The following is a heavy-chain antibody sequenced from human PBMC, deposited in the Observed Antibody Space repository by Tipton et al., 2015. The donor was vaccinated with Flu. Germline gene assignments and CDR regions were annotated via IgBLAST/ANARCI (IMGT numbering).Heavy chain of an antibody. CDR1: GFTFSSYE. CDR2: ISSSGTTI. V-gene: IGHV3-48*03. D-gene: IGHD1-14*01. J-gene: IGHJ6*01. CDR3: ASTPAYNGNSYYYGIDG. Sequence: SLRLSCATSGFTFSSYEMNWVRQAPGKGLEWVSYISSSGTTIYYAGSVKGRFTISRDNAKNSLYLQMNSLRAEDTAAYYCASTPAYNGNSYYYGIDGWGQGTTVTVSS.